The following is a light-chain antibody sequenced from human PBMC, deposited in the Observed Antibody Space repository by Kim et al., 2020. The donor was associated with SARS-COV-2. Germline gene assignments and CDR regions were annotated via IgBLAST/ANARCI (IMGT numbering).Light chain of an antibody. V-gene: IGLV3-21*04. CDR3: QVWDRSSDHPYV. CDR2: YDS. Sequence: SYELTQPPSVSVAPGKTARITCGGNNIGSKSVHWYQQKPGQAPVLVIYYDSDRPSGIPERFSGSNSGNTATLTISRVEAGDEADYYCQVWDRSSDHPYV. J-gene: IGLJ1*01. CDR1: NIGSKS.